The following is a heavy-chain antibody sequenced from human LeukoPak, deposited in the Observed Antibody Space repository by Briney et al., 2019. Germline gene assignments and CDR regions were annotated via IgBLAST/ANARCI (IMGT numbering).Heavy chain of an antibody. D-gene: IGHD6-13*01. Sequence: ASVKVSCKASGYTFTSYDINWVRQATGQGLEWMGSFDPEDGKTVYAQKFQGRVTMTEDTSTDTAYMELSSLRSEDTAVYYCATGYLVTAGLMDVWGQGTTVTVSS. J-gene: IGHJ6*02. V-gene: IGHV1-24*01. CDR1: GYTFTSYD. CDR2: FDPEDGKT. CDR3: ATGYLVTAGLMDV.